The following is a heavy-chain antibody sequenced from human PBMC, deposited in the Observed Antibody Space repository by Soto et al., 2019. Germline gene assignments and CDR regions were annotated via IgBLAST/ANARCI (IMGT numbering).Heavy chain of an antibody. V-gene: IGHV3-23*01. D-gene: IGHD2-15*01. CDR3: AKRATTVPTPGNYFDC. J-gene: IGHJ4*02. CDR2: LTSRGTT. CDR1: GFSFSDYS. Sequence: EVQLLESGGGLVQPGGSLRLSCAASGFSFSDYSMTWVRQAPGRGLEWVSTLTSRGTTFYADSVKGRFTISRDNSKNTLSLQRHSLRTEDTALYYCAKRATTVPTPGNYFDCWGQGTLVTVSS.